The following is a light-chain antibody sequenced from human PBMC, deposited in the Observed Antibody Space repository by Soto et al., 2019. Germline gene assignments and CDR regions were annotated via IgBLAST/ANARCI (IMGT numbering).Light chain of an antibody. CDR1: QSVSSY. CDR2: DAS. Sequence: EIVLTQSPATLSLSPGERATLSCRASQSVSSYLAWYQQKPGQAPRLLIYDASNRATGIPARFSGSGSETDFTLTISRLEPEDFAVYYCQHYGTSWWTFGQGTKVEIK. CDR3: QHYGTSWWT. V-gene: IGKV3-11*01. J-gene: IGKJ1*01.